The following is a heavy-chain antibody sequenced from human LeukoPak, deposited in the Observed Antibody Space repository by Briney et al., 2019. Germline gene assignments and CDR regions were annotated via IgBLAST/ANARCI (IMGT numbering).Heavy chain of an antibody. CDR1: GGSISSSSYY. V-gene: IGHV4-39*07. CDR3: ARAAALVRYFDL. CDR2: IYYSGST. D-gene: IGHD6-13*01. J-gene: IGHJ2*01. Sequence: SETLSLTCTVSGGSISSSSYYWGWIRQPPGKGLEWIGSIYYSGSTYYNPSPKSRVTISVDTSKNQFSLKLSSVTAADTAVYYCARAAALVRYFDLWGRGTLVTVSS.